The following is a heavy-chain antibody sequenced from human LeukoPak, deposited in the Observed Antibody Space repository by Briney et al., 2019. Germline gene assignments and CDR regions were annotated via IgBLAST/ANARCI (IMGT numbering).Heavy chain of an antibody. Sequence: ASVKVSCKASGYTFTSYGISWVRQAPEQGLEWMGWISAYNGNTNYAQKLQGRVTMTTDTSTSTAYMELRSLRSDDTAVYYCARFHLRQGAFDIWGQGTMVTVSS. CDR1: GYTFTSYG. CDR3: ARFHLRQGAFDI. J-gene: IGHJ3*02. CDR2: ISAYNGNT. V-gene: IGHV1-18*01.